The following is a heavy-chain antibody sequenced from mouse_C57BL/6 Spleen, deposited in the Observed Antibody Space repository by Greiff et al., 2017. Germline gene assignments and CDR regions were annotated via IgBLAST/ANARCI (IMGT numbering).Heavy chain of an antibody. J-gene: IGHJ2*01. V-gene: IGHV1-64*01. D-gene: IGHD2-4*01. Sequence: QVQLQQPGAELVKPGASVKLSCKASGYTFTSYWMHWVKQRPGQGLEWIGMIHPNSGSTNYNEKFKSKATLTVDKSSSTAYMQLSSLTSEDSAVXYCAREGESTMITTGVDYWGQGTTLTVSA. CDR3: AREGESTMITTGVDY. CDR2: IHPNSGST. CDR1: GYTFTSYW.